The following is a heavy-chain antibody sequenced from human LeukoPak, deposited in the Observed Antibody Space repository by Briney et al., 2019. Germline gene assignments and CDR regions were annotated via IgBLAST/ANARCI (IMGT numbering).Heavy chain of an antibody. D-gene: IGHD3-22*01. CDR2: ISYDGSNK. Sequence: PGGSLRLSCAASGFTFSSYAMHWVRQAPGKGLEWVAVISYDGSNKKYADSVKGRFTISRDNSKNTLYLQMNSLRAEDTAVYYCAKQYYYDSSGYYYVDYWGQGTLVTVSS. CDR3: AKQYYYDSSGYYYVDY. CDR1: GFTFSSYA. J-gene: IGHJ4*02. V-gene: IGHV3-30*04.